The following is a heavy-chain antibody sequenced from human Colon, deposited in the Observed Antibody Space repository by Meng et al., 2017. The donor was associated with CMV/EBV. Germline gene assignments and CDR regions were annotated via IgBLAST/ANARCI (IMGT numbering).Heavy chain of an antibody. CDR2: TYYRSQWHN. CDR1: RDSIATTGAA. Sequence: VQLQQSVPGLRQPRQTLSLAVAICRDSIATTGAAWNWVRQSPSRGLEWLGRTYYRSQWHNNYAESVRSRITINPDTSKNQFSLQLKSVTPEDTAVYYCARDPEYSYSILDTWGQGTLVTVSS. J-gene: IGHJ5*02. D-gene: IGHD1-26*01. V-gene: IGHV6-1*01. CDR3: ARDPEYSYSILDT.